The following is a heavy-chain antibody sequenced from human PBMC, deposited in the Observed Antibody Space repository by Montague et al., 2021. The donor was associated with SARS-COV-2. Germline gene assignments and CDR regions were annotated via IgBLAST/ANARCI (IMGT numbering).Heavy chain of an antibody. V-gene: IGHV4-61*02. J-gene: IGHJ5*01. D-gene: IGHD3-10*01. CDR2: VYISGST. CDR1: GDSINNVNYF. Sequence: SQTLSLTCSVFGDSINNVNYFWSWIRQPAGKGLEWIGRVYISGSTDYNPSLKSRVTMLLDKSANELTLQVTSVTAADTAVYYCARVSGYGSGSSFNWFDSWGQGIVVTVSS. CDR3: ARVSGYGSGSSFNWFDS.